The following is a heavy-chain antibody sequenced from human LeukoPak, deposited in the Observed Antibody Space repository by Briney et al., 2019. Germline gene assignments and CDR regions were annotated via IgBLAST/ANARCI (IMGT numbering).Heavy chain of an antibody. V-gene: IGHV3-7*03. Sequence: GGSLRLSCAASGFTFSSYWMSWVRQAPGKGLEWVANINQNGSAKYYADSAKGRFTISRDNAKNSLYLQMNSLRAEDTVVYYCARAGSFCVFLDYYGMDVWGKGTTVTVSS. CDR2: INQNGSAK. CDR3: ARAGSFCVFLDYYGMDV. J-gene: IGHJ6*04. D-gene: IGHD3-10*01. CDR1: GFTFSSYW.